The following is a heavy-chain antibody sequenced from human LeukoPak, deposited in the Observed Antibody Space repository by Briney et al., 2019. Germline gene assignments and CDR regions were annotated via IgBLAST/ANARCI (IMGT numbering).Heavy chain of an antibody. CDR1: GYTFTSYG. V-gene: IGHV1-18*01. Sequence: ASVKVSCKASGYTFTSYGISWVRQAPRQGLEWTGWISAYNGNTNYAQKLQGRVTMTTDTSTSTAYMELRSLRSDDTAVYYCARGYCSSTSCRRIYYYYYMDVWGKGTTDTVSS. J-gene: IGHJ6*03. D-gene: IGHD2-2*01. CDR3: ARGYCSSTSCRRIYYYYYMDV. CDR2: ISAYNGNT.